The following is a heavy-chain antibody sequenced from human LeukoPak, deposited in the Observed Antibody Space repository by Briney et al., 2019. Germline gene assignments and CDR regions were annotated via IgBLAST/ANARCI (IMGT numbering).Heavy chain of an antibody. J-gene: IGHJ4*02. CDR3: AKDMHYSDGSSYYYYFDY. V-gene: IGHV3-7*01. Sequence: GGSLRLSCGASGFTFDNYWMSWVRQASGKGLEWVANIKQDGSAKYYVDSVKGRFTISRGNAKNSLYLEMNSLRAEDTAVYYCAKDMHYSDGSSYYYYFDYWGQGTLVTVSS. CDR2: IKQDGSAK. CDR1: GFTFDNYW. D-gene: IGHD3-22*01.